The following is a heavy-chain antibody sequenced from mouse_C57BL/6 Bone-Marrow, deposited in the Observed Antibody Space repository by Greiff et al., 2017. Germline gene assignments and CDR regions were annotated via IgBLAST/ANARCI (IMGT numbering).Heavy chain of an antibody. CDR3: TGYDYDVGAWFAY. Sequence: VQLKQSGTVLARPGASVKMSCKTSGYTFTSYWMHWVKQRPGQGLEWIGAIYPGDSDTSYKQKFKGKAKLTAVTSASTAYLELRSLTNGDSAVYYCTGYDYDVGAWFAYWGQGTLVTVSA. V-gene: IGHV1-5*01. D-gene: IGHD2-4*01. CDR2: IYPGDSDT. J-gene: IGHJ3*01. CDR1: GYTFTSYW.